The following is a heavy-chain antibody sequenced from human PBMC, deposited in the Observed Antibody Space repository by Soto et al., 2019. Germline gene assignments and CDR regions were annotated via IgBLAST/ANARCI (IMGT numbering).Heavy chain of an antibody. CDR1: GGSISSYY. D-gene: IGHD4-17*01. CDR3: AREGVGTVTTNDAFDI. J-gene: IGHJ3*02. V-gene: IGHV4-59*01. CDR2: IYYSGST. Sequence: SETLSLTCTVSGGSISSYYWSWIRQPPGKGLEWIGYIYYSGSTNYNPSLKSRVTISVDTSKNQFSLKLSSVTAADTAVYYCAREGVGTVTTNDAFDIWGQGTMVTVSS.